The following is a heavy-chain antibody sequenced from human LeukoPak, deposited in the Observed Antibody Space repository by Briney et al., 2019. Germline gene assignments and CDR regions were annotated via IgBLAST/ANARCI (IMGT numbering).Heavy chain of an antibody. Sequence: ASVKVSCKASGGTFSSYAISWVRQAPGQGLEWMGGIIPTFGTANYAQKFQGRVTITADESTSTAYMELSRLRSDDTAVYYCARAPGSGTNWFDPWGQGTLITVSS. CDR3: ARAPGSGTNWFDP. D-gene: IGHD1-7*01. V-gene: IGHV1-69*13. CDR2: IIPTFGTA. CDR1: GGTFSSYA. J-gene: IGHJ5*02.